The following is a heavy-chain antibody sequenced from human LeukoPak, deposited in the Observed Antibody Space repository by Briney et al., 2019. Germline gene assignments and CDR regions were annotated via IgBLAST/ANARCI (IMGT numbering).Heavy chain of an antibody. J-gene: IGHJ4*02. CDR1: GFAFSTYT. CDR2: ISSSSGYI. D-gene: IGHD5/OR15-5a*01. Sequence: GGSLRLSCAASGFAFSTYTMHWVRQAPGKGLEWVSSISSSSGYISYADSLKGRFTISRDNAWNSLYLQMNSLRAEDTAVYYCAREKGVSGYDYWGQGTLVTVSS. V-gene: IGHV3-21*01. CDR3: AREKGVSGYDY.